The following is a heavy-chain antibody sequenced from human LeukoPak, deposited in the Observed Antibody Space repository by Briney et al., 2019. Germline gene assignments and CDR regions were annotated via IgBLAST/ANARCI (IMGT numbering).Heavy chain of an antibody. CDR1: GITFSSYS. CDR2: ISTSGSTL. D-gene: IGHD1-7*01. Sequence: GGSLRLSCAASGITFSSYSMIWVRQAPGKGLEWVSYISTSGSTLHYADSVKGRFTVSRDNANNSLYLQMNSLRAEDTAVYYCAREHGNYLRHWGQGTLVTVSS. V-gene: IGHV3-48*01. J-gene: IGHJ4*02. CDR3: AREHGNYLRH.